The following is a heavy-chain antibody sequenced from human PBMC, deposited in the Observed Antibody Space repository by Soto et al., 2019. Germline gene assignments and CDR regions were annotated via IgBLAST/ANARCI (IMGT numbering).Heavy chain of an antibody. V-gene: IGHV3-15*07. CDR3: TTDEVLTGYLGRKYYYYGMDV. J-gene: IGHJ6*02. D-gene: IGHD3-9*01. CDR2: IKSKTDGGTT. CDR1: GFTFSNAW. Sequence: PGGSLRLSCAASGFTFSNAWMNWVRQAPGKGLEWVGRIKSKTDGGTTDYAAPVKGRFTISRDDSKNTLYLQMNSLKTEDTAVYYCTTDEVLTGYLGRKYYYYGMDVCGQGTTVTVSS.